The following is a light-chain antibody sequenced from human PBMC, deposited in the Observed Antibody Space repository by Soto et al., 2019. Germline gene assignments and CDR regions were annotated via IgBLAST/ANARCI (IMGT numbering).Light chain of an antibody. J-gene: IGLJ3*02. CDR2: AVS. Sequence: QSVLTQPRSVSGSPGQSVSISCTGTNSDVGGYNLVSWYQQLPGKARKLIISAVSYRTSGVSDRFSGSKSGNTASLTISGLQAEDEADYYCCSYTATDAWVFGGGTKVTVL. CDR1: NSDVGGYNL. V-gene: IGLV2-11*01. CDR3: CSYTATDAWV.